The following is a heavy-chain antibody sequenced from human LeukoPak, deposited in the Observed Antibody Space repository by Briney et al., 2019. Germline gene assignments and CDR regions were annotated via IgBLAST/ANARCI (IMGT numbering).Heavy chain of an antibody. Sequence: ASVKVSCKASGYTFTSYGISWVRQAPGQGLEWMGWISAYNGNTNYAQKIQGRVTITTDESTSTAYMELSSLRSEDTAVYYCAREELNYDFWSGPRPRFDYWGQGTLVTVSS. D-gene: IGHD3-3*01. CDR2: ISAYNGNT. CDR3: AREELNYDFWSGPRPRFDY. V-gene: IGHV1-18*01. J-gene: IGHJ4*02. CDR1: GYTFTSYG.